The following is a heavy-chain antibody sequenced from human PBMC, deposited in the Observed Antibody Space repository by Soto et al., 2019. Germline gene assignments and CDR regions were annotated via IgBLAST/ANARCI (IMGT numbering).Heavy chain of an antibody. J-gene: IGHJ5*02. CDR2: ISSNSAYL. CDR3: TREASRESSARGGFDP. D-gene: IGHD6-25*01. CDR1: RFTFRGIT. Sequence: EGSLRLSCAALRFTFRGITWNWVIQPPVKGLECVSTISSNSAYLCYADALRDCFTISRDSAKSSLHLQMNSLRAEYTAVYYCTREASRESSARGGFDPWGPGTLVTVYS. V-gene: IGHV3-21*01.